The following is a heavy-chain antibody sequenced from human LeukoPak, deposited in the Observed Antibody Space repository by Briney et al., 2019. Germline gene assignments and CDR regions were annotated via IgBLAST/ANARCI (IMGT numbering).Heavy chain of an antibody. CDR1: GYSISSGYY. CDR2: IYYSGST. D-gene: IGHD3-3*01. J-gene: IGHJ3*02. CDR3: ARGRRAREFWSGYYTAVGAFDI. Sequence: SETLSLTCTVSGYSISSGYYWGWIRQPPGKGLEWIGYIYYSGSTYYNPSLKSRVTISVDTSKNQFSLKLSSVTAADTAVYYCARGRRAREFWSGYYTAVGAFDIWGQGTMVTVSS. V-gene: IGHV4-38-2*02.